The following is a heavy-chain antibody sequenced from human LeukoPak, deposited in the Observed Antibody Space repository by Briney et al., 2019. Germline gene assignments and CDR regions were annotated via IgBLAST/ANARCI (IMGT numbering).Heavy chain of an antibody. CDR1: GGTFSSYA. D-gene: IGHD6-13*01. CDR3: ARGGPGIAAVDASDI. J-gene: IGHJ3*02. V-gene: IGHV1-69*06. CDR2: IIPIFGTA. Sequence: SVKVSCKASGGTFSSYAISWVRQAPGQGLEWMGGIIPIFGTANYAQKFQGRVTITADKSTSTAYMELSSLRSEDTAVYYCARGGPGIAAVDASDIWGQGTMVTVSS.